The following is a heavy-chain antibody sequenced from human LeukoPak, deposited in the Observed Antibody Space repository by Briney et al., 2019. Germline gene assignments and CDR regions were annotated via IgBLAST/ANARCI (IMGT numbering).Heavy chain of an antibody. CDR2: ISYDTSNK. J-gene: IGHJ4*02. D-gene: IGHD6-6*01. CDR3: ARANSISARPDY. CDR1: GFTFSSYA. Sequence: GGSLRLSCAASGFTFSSYAMHWVRQAPGKGLEWVAVISYDTSNKYYADSVKGRFTISRDNSKNTLYLQMNSLRAEDAAVYYCARANSISARPDYWGQGTLVTVSS. V-gene: IGHV3-30*01.